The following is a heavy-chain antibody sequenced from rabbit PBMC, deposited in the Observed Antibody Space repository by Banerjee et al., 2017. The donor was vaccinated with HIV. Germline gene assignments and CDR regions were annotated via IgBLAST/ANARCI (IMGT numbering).Heavy chain of an antibody. D-gene: IGHD7-1*01. CDR2: IAGSSSGFT. CDR1: GFSFGSSHY. Sequence: QSLEESGGDLVKPGASLTLTCTASGFSFGSSHYMCWVRQAPGKGLEWISCIAGSSSGFTYSATWAKGRFTISKTSSTTVTLQMTSLTVADTATYFCARFYAGYGDFGYAAMWGPGTLVTVS. V-gene: IGHV1S40*01. J-gene: IGHJ6*01. CDR3: ARFYAGYGDFGYAAM.